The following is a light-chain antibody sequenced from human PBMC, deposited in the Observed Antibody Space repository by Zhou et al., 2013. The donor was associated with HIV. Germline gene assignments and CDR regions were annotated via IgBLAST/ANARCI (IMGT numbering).Light chain of an antibody. CDR3: QKSYTTPYT. Sequence: DIQMTQSPSSLSASVGDRVTITCRASQSISNYLNWYQQKPGKAPKLLIYAASSLQSGVPSRFSGSGSGTDFTLTISSLQPEDSATYYCQKSYTTPYTFGQGTKLEIK. CDR2: AAS. CDR1: QSISNY. V-gene: IGKV1-39*01. J-gene: IGKJ2*01.